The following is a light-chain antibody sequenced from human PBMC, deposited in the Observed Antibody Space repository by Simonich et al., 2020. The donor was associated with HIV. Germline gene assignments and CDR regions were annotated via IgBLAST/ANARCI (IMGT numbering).Light chain of an antibody. Sequence: SYELTQPPSVSVSPGQTARITCSGDSFPKQYAYWYQQKPGQTPVLVIYKERERPSGITERFSASSSGTTATLTISGVQAEDEADYYCQSYDSSLSVVFGGGTKLTVL. V-gene: IGLV3-25*03. J-gene: IGLJ2*01. CDR3: QSYDSSLSVV. CDR2: KER. CDR1: SFPKQY.